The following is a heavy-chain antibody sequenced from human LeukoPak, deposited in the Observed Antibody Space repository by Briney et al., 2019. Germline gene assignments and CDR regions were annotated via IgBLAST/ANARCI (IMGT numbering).Heavy chain of an antibody. CDR3: AKDIHYDFWSGYYFDY. CDR2: ISGSGGST. Sequence: GGSLRLSCTASGFTFSSYAMSWVRQAPGKGLEWVSAISGSGGSTYYADSVKGRFTISRDNSKNTLYLQMNSLRAEDTAVYYCAKDIHYDFWSGYYFDYWGQGTLVTVSS. J-gene: IGHJ4*02. D-gene: IGHD3-3*01. V-gene: IGHV3-23*01. CDR1: GFTFSSYA.